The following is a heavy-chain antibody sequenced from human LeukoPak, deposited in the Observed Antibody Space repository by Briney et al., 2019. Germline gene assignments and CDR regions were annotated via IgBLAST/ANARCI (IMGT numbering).Heavy chain of an antibody. V-gene: IGHV1-18*01. CDR2: ISGYNGNR. CDR1: GYTFTTYG. J-gene: IGHJ4*02. CDR3: ARDGRYNLNYADY. D-gene: IGHD1-20*01. Sequence: SVKVSCKASGYTFTTYGISWVRQAPGQGLEWMGWISGYNGNRNNAQKLQGRVTMTTDTSTSTAYMELRSLRSDDTAVYYCARDGRYNLNYADYWGQRTLVTVSS.